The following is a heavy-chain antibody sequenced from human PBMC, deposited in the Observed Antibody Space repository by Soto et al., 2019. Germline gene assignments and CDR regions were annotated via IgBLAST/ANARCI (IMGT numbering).Heavy chain of an antibody. CDR2: VYYTGTT. V-gene: IGHV4-59*04. CDR3: ARGIRWDGGSWGFDY. D-gene: IGHD6-13*01. J-gene: IGHJ4*02. CDR1: GGSLTGYN. Sequence: QVHLRESGPGLVKPSETLSLTCAVSGGSLTGYNWSWIRQPPGKALEWIGYVYYTGTTNYNPSLRSRVAMSVDTSKKQFSLTVNSVTPTDTAVYYCARGIRWDGGSWGFDYWGQGALVIVSS.